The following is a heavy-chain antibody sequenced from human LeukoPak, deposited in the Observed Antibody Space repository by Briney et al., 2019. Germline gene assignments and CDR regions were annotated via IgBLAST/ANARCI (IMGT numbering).Heavy chain of an antibody. Sequence: SETLSLTCIVSGGAISTYYWSWIRQPPGKGLEWIGYIYYSGSTYYNPSLKSRVTISVDTSKNQFSLKLSSVTAADTAVYYCARGRAYYYDSSGYYWDYWGQGTLVTVSS. CDR1: GGAISTYY. CDR3: ARGRAYYYDSSGYYWDY. D-gene: IGHD3-22*01. CDR2: IYYSGST. J-gene: IGHJ4*02. V-gene: IGHV4-30-4*08.